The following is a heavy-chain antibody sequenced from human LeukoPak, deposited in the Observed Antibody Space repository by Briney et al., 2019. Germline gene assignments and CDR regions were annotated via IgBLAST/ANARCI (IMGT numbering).Heavy chain of an antibody. CDR2: IYYSGST. V-gene: IGHV4-39*01. CDR3: ARRSWSIDY. CDR1: GGSISNSSYY. J-gene: IGHJ4*02. D-gene: IGHD6-13*01. Sequence: SSETLSLTCTVSGGSISNSSYYWGWIRQPPGKGLEWIGSIYYSGSTYYNPSLKSRVTISVDTSKNQFSLKLSSVTAADTAVYYCARRSWSIDYWGQGTLVTVSS.